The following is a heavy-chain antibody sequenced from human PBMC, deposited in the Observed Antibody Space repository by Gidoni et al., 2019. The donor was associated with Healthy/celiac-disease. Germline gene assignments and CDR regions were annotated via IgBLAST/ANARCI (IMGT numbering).Heavy chain of an antibody. J-gene: IGHJ4*02. CDR2: ISSSSSYI. V-gene: IGHV3-21*01. Sequence: DVQLVASGGGLVKPGLSLSLSCAASGFTFSSYSMTWVRQAPGKGMEWVSSISSSSSYIDYADSVKGRFTISRDNAKNSLYLKMNSLRAEDTAVYYCARDPDDTVNFDYWGQGTLVTVSS. D-gene: IGHD3-9*01. CDR1: GFTFSSYS. CDR3: ARDPDDTVNFDY.